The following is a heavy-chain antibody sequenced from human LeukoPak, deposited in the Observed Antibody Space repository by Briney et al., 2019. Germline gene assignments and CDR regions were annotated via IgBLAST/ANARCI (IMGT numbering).Heavy chain of an antibody. CDR1: GFTFSSYV. J-gene: IGHJ4*02. CDR2: ISYDGSNE. CDR3: ARDKGTSYLSSFDY. V-gene: IGHV3-30*04. Sequence: GGSLRLSCAASGFTFSSYVMHWVRQAPGKGLEWVAIISYDGSNEYYADSVKGRFTISRDSSKDTLYLQMRAADTAVYYCARDKGTSYLSSFDYWGQGTLVTVSS. D-gene: IGHD6-6*01.